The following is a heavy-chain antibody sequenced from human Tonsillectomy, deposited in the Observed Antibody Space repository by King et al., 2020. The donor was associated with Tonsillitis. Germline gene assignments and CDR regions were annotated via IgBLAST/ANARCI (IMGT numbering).Heavy chain of an antibody. CDR3: ARNRDYGDYVDF. CDR2: IYHSGPT. Sequence: VQLQESGPGLVRPSQTLSLICSVSGDSLTSGGYFWSWIRQHPDKSLGWIGSIYHSGPTYHTPSLRSRLFMSVYTSKNQFSLRLTSLTAADTAVYYCARNRDYGDYVDFWGQGTLVAVSS. CDR1: GDSLTSGGYF. J-gene: IGHJ4*02. V-gene: IGHV4-31*03. D-gene: IGHD4-17*01.